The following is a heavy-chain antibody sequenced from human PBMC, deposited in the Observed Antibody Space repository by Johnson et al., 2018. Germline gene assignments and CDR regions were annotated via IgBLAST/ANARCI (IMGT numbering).Heavy chain of an antibody. V-gene: IGHV1-8*01. Sequence: VQLLESGAEVKKPGASVKVSCKASGYTFTSYDINWVRQATGQGLEWMGWMNPNSGNTGYAQKFQGRVTMTRNTSIRTAYMELSSLRSEDTAVYYCAKTQAAGVSLDVWGKGTTVTVSS. CDR2: MNPNSGNT. CDR3: AKTQAAGVSLDV. D-gene: IGHD6-13*01. J-gene: IGHJ6*04. CDR1: GYTFTSYD.